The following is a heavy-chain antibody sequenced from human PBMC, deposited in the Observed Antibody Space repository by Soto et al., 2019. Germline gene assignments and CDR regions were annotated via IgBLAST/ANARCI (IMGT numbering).Heavy chain of an antibody. CDR3: ASAKAVVIAPLGI. CDR1: GFTFNNSA. D-gene: IGHD2-21*01. Sequence: WSLRLSCASSGFTFNNSAMTWVRQAPGQGLEWVASISENGGSRGGTYYADSVKGRFTISRDNSKNTLYLQVDSLAGADTAVYYCASAKAVVIAPLGIWGQGALVTVSS. CDR2: ISENGGSRGGT. J-gene: IGHJ3*02. V-gene: IGHV3-23*01.